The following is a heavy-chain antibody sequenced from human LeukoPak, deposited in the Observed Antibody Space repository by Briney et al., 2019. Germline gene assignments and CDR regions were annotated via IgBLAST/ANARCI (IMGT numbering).Heavy chain of an antibody. CDR3: RKEMATITGDYYGMDV. CDR1: GGSISSGDYY. CDR2: IYYSGST. V-gene: IGHV4-30-4*03. J-gene: IGHJ6*02. Sequence: SQTLSLTCTVSGGSISSGDYYWGWIRQPPGKGLEWIGYIYYSGSTYYNPSLKSRVTISVDTSKNQFSLKLSSVTAADTAVYYCRKEMATITGDYYGMDVWGQGTTVTVSS. D-gene: IGHD5-24*01.